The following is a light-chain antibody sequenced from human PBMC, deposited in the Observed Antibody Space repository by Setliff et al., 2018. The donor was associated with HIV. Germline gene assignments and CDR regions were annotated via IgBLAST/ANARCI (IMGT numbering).Light chain of an antibody. CDR3: QVWDSSSDHYV. CDR2: DDS. Sequence: SYELTQSPSVSVAPGKTASITCGGNNIGSKTVSWYQQRSGQAPVLVVFDDSDRPSGIPERFTGSNSGTTATLTISRVEAGDEADYYRQVWDSSSDHYVFGTGTKVTVL. CDR1: NIGSKT. J-gene: IGLJ1*01. V-gene: IGLV3-21*03.